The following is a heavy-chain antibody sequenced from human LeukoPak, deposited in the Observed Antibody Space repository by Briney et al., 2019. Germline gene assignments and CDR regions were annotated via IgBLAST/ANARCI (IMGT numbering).Heavy chain of an antibody. V-gene: IGHV4-34*01. Sequence: SETLSLTCVVYGASFSGNYWTWIRQSPGKGLEWIGEINHTGSTNYNPSLKSRVTMSVDTSKNQFSLKLSSVTAADAAVYYCARGDCSTTNCFHYYFDYWGQGTLVTVSS. J-gene: IGHJ4*02. CDR1: GASFSGNY. D-gene: IGHD2-2*01. CDR3: ARGDCSTTNCFHYYFDY. CDR2: INHTGST.